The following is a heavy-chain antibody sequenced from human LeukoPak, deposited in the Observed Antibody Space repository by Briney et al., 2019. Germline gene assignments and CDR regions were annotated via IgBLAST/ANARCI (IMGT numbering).Heavy chain of an antibody. CDR2: INPNSGGT. D-gene: IGHD2-2*01. Sequence: ASVKVSCKASGYTLTGYYMHWVRQAPGQGLEWMGWINPNSGGTNYAQKFQGRVTMTRDTSISTAYMELSRLRSDDTAVYYCATIVVVPAARGYWFDPWGQGTLVTVSS. CDR3: ATIVVVPAARGYWFDP. J-gene: IGHJ5*02. V-gene: IGHV1-2*02. CDR1: GYTLTGYY.